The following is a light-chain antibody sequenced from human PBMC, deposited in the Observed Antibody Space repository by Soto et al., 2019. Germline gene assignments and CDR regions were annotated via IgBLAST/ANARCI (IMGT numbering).Light chain of an antibody. CDR2: DAS. Sequence: EIVLTQSPATLSLSPGERATLSCRASQSVSSYLAWHQQKPGQAPSLPLYDASTRATGIPARFSGSGSGTDFTLTISSLEPEDFAIYYCQQRSNWPPVTFGGGTKVEIK. J-gene: IGKJ4*01. CDR3: QQRSNWPPVT. CDR1: QSVSSY. V-gene: IGKV3-11*01.